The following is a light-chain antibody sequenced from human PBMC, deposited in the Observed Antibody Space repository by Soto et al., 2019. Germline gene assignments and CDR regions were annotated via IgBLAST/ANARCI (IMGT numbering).Light chain of an antibody. CDR3: QTWGTGGV. J-gene: IGLJ2*01. CDR1: SGHSSYA. CDR2: LNSDDSH. Sequence: QPVLTQSPSASASLGASVKLTCTLSSGHSSYAIAWHQQQPEKGPRYLMKLNSDDSHTRGDGIPDRFSGSSSGAERYLTISSLQSEDEADYYCQTWGTGGVFGGGTKLTVL. V-gene: IGLV4-69*01.